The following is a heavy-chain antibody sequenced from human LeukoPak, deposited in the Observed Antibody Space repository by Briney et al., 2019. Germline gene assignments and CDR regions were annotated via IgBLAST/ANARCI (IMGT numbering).Heavy chain of an antibody. CDR2: INTNTGNP. D-gene: IGHD6-19*01. CDR1: GGTFTSYA. V-gene: IGHV7-4-1*02. Sequence: ASVKVSCTASGGTFTSYAMNWVRQAPGQGLEWMGWINTNTGNPTYAQGFTGRFVFSLDTSVSTAYLQISSLKAEDTAVYYCAGSGWPPHFDYGGQGTLVTVSS. J-gene: IGHJ4*02. CDR3: AGSGWPPHFDY.